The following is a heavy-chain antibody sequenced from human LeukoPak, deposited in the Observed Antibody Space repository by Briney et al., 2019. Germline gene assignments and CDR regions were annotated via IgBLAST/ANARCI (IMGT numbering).Heavy chain of an antibody. CDR1: GGSISSYP. D-gene: IGHD4/OR15-4a*01. V-gene: IGHV4-4*07. CDR2: IYTTET. J-gene: IGHJ4*02. CDR3: ARGGDYGHFDD. Sequence: SETLSLTCTVSGGSISSYPWSWIRQPAGKGLEWIGRIYTTETNYNPSLKSRVTMSVDTSKNQIPLRLSSVTAADTAVYYCARGGDYGHFDDWGQGTLVTVSS.